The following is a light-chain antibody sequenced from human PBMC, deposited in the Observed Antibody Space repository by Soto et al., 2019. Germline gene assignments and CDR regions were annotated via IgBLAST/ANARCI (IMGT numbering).Light chain of an antibody. V-gene: IGKV1-27*01. Sequence: DIQMTQSPSSLSASIGDRVTITCRASQDISNFLAWYQQKPGKAPKVLIYAASSLQSGAPSRFSGSGSGTDFTLTISSLQPEDVATYYGQKYNRAPRTFGQGTEVEIK. CDR2: AAS. CDR1: QDISNF. CDR3: QKYNRAPRT. J-gene: IGKJ1*01.